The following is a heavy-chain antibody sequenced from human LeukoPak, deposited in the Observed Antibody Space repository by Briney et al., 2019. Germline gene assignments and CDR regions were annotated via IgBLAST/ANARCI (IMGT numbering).Heavy chain of an antibody. Sequence: GGSLRLSCAASGFTFSSYSMNWVRQASGKGLEWVSSISSSSRYIYYADSVKGRFTISSDNAKNSLYLQMNSLRAEDTAVYYCARGTLNIPGEHGAFDYWGQGTLVTVSS. J-gene: IGHJ4*02. CDR2: ISSSSRYI. V-gene: IGHV3-21*01. D-gene: IGHD1-14*01. CDR1: GFTFSSYS. CDR3: ARGTLNIPGEHGAFDY.